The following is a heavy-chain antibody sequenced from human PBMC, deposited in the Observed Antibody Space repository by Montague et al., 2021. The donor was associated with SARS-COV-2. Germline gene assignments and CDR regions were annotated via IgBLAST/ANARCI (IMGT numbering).Heavy chain of an antibody. J-gene: IGHJ4*02. D-gene: IGHD2-15*01. V-gene: IGHV4-4*07. Sequence: SETLSLTCTVSGASFTTYYWTWIRQPAGKGLEWIGRINHGGSTSHNPSLRTRVTMSVDTSKNQVSLKLSSVTAADTAVFFCASVSDSGDAFDYWGQGTLVTVSS. CDR2: INHGGST. CDR3: ASVSDSGDAFDY. CDR1: GASFTTYY.